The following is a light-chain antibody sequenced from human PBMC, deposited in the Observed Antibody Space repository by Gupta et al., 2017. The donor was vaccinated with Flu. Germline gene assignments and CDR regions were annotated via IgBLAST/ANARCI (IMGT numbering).Light chain of an antibody. CDR1: SSDVGGYNY. Sequence: QSALTQPASVSGSPGQSITISCTGTSSDVGGYNYVSWYQPRPGKAPKLMIYEVSNRPSGVSNRFSGSKSGNTASLIISGLQAEDEADYYCSSYTSSSTYVFGTGTKVTAL. J-gene: IGLJ1*01. V-gene: IGLV2-14*01. CDR3: SSYTSSSTYV. CDR2: EVS.